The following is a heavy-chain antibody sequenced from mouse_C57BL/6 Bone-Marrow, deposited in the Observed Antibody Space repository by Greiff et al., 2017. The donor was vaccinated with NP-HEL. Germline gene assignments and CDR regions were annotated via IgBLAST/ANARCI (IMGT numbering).Heavy chain of an antibody. V-gene: IGHV5-15*01. CDR1: GFTFSDYG. J-gene: IGHJ3*01. CDR3: ARKENGYYGFAY. CDR2: ISNLAYSI. Sequence: EVQLVESGGGLVQPGGSLKLSCAASGFTFSDYGMAWVRQAPRKGPEWVAFISNLAYSIYYADTVTGRFTISRENAKNTLYLEMSSLRSEDTAMYYCARKENGYYGFAYGGRGTLVTVTA. D-gene: IGHD2-3*01.